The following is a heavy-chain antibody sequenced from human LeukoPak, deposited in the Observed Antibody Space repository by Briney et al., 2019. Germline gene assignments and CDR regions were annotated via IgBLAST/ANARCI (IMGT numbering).Heavy chain of an antibody. V-gene: IGHV3-53*01. D-gene: IGHD3-22*01. J-gene: IGHJ3*02. CDR1: GFTVSSNY. Sequence: GGSLRLSCAASGFTVSSNYMSWVRQAPGKGLEWVSVIYSGGSTYYADSVKGRFTISRGNSKNTLYLQMNSLRAEDTAVYYCARDPHYYDSSGSGDAFDIWGQGTMVTVSS. CDR2: IYSGGST. CDR3: ARDPHYYDSSGSGDAFDI.